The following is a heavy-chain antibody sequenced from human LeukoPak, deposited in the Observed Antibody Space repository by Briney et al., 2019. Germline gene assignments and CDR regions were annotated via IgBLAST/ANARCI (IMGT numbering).Heavy chain of an antibody. V-gene: IGHV1-18*01. Sequence: ASVKVPCKASGYTFTSYGISWVRQAPGQGLEWMGWISAYNGNTNYAQKLQGRVTMTTDTSTSTAYMELKSLRSDDTAVYYCARVSRGGLMVYTIRPNDAFDIWGQGTMVTVSS. CDR3: ARVSRGGLMVYTIRPNDAFDI. J-gene: IGHJ3*02. CDR2: ISAYNGNT. D-gene: IGHD2-8*01. CDR1: GYTFTSYG.